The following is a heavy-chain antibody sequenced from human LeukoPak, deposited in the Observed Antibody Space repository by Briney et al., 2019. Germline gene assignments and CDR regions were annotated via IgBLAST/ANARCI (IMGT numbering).Heavy chain of an antibody. CDR1: GFTFDDYA. D-gene: IGHD3-22*01. Sequence: GRSLRLSCAASGFTFDDYAMHWVRQAPGKGLEWVSGISLNSGSIGYADSVKGRFTISRDNAKNSLYLQMNSLRAEDTALYYCAKSPYYDSSQDQGFDYWGQGTLVTVSS. V-gene: IGHV3-9*01. CDR3: AKSPYYDSSQDQGFDY. J-gene: IGHJ4*02. CDR2: ISLNSGSI.